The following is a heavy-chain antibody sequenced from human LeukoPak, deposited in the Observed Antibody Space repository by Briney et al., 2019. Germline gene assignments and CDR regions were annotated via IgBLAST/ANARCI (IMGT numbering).Heavy chain of an antibody. CDR2: IYYSGST. D-gene: IGHD3-22*01. J-gene: IGHJ3*02. V-gene: IGHV4-59*12. Sequence: SETLSLTCTVSGGSISSYYWSWIRQPPGKGLEWIGYIYYSGSTNYNPSLKSRVTISVDTSKNQFSLKLSSVTAADTAVYYCARIRAPVYYDSSGYYSHPDAFDIWGQGTMVTVSS. CDR1: GGSISSYY. CDR3: ARIRAPVYYDSSGYYSHPDAFDI.